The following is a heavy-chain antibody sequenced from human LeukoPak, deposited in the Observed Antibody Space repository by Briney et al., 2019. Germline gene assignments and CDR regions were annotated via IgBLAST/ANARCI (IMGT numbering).Heavy chain of an antibody. CDR2: ISSSSSNI. V-gene: IGHV3-21*01. Sequence: KPGGSLRLSCAASGFTFSTYIMNWVRQAPGKGLEWVSSISSSSSNIYYADSVRGRFTISRDNAKNSLYLQMNSLRAEDTAVYSCARADPRGPLTWYFDLWGRGTLVTVAS. D-gene: IGHD3-10*01. CDR1: GFTFSTYI. CDR3: ARADPRGPLTWYFDL. J-gene: IGHJ2*01.